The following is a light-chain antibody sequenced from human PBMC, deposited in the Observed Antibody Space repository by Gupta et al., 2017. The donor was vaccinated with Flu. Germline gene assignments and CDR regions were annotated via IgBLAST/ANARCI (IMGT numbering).Light chain of an antibody. V-gene: IGKV1-39*01. CDR3: QQSYKTPPT. CDR1: QNINNY. J-gene: IGKJ2*01. Sequence: DIQMTQSPSSLSASVGDRVTVTCRASQNINNYLNWYQHRPGKAPKLLIHAAPSLQSGVPSRFSGSGSGTEFTLTISRLQSEDFATYYCQQSYKTPPTFGQGTKLEIK. CDR2: AAP.